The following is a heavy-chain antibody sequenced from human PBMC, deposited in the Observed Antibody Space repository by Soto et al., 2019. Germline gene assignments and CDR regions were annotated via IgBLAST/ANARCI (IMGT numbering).Heavy chain of an antibody. CDR3: ASGYCSSTSCYAGGGYYYMDV. V-gene: IGHV1-69*02. Sequence: QVQLVQSGAEVKKPGSSVKVSCKASGGTFSSYTISWVRQAPGQWLEWMGRIIPILGIANYAQKFQGRVTITADKSTSTAYMELSSLRSEDTAVYYCASGYCSSTSCYAGGGYYYMDVWGKGTTVTVSS. J-gene: IGHJ6*03. D-gene: IGHD2-2*01. CDR1: GGTFSSYT. CDR2: IIPILGIA.